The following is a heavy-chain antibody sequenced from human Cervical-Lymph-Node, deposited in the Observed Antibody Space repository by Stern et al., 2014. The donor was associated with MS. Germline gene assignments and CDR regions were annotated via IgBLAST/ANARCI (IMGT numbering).Heavy chain of an antibody. D-gene: IGHD3-3*01. J-gene: IGHJ3*01. CDR3: AKDPQGILGVVLGTFHV. CDR1: GFTLSSYG. Sequence: QVQLVESGGGVIQPGMSLRLSCAASGFTLSSYGMHWVRQAPGKGLEWVAVISPDETNKYYADYVKGRFSSSRDSSKNTLYLEMNSLRIEDTAIYYCAKDPQGILGVVLGTFHVWGQGTMVTVSS. CDR2: ISPDETNK. V-gene: IGHV3-30*18.